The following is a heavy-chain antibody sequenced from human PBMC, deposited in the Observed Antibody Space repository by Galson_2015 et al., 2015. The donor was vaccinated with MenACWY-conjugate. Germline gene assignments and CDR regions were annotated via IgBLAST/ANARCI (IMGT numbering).Heavy chain of an antibody. Sequence: SLRLSCAASGFTFSSYGMHWVRQAPGKGLEWVAVIWYDGSNKYYADSVKGRFTISRDNSKNTLYLQMNSLRAEDTAVYYCARDPAHYYDSSGLPDYWGQGTLVTVSS. CDR2: IWYDGSNK. CDR3: ARDPAHYYDSSGLPDY. J-gene: IGHJ4*02. V-gene: IGHV3-33*01. D-gene: IGHD3-22*01. CDR1: GFTFSSYG.